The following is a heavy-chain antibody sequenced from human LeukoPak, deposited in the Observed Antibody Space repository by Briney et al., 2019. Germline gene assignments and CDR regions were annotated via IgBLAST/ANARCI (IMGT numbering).Heavy chain of an antibody. V-gene: IGHV3-23*01. J-gene: IGHJ4*01. D-gene: IGHD3-10*01. CDR1: GFTFSNYA. Sequence: SGGSLRLSCAASGFTFSNYAMSWVRQAPSTRLKWVSGISGSGSSTYYAETLKGRFTISSDNSKNTLYLQINTLRAEDTAVYYCAKAAVPGSKYYFDYWGQGTLVTVSS. CDR2: ISGSGSST. CDR3: AKAAVPGSKYYFDY.